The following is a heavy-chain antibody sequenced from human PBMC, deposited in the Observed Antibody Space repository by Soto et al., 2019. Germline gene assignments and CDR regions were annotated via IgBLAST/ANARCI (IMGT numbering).Heavy chain of an antibody. D-gene: IGHD3-10*01. CDR1: GFTFSSYW. CDR3: ARGNQSPGSYPYYYYGMDV. J-gene: IGHJ6*02. CDR2: INSDGSST. V-gene: IGHV3-74*01. Sequence: HPGGSLRLSCAASGFTFSSYWMHWVRQAPGKGLVWVSRINSDGSSTSYADSVKGRFTISRDNAKNTLYLQMNSLRAEDTAVYYCARGNQSPGSYPYYYYGMDVWGQGTTVTVSS.